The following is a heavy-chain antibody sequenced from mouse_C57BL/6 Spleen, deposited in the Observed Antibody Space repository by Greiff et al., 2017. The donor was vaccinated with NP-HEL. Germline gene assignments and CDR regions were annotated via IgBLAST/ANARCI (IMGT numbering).Heavy chain of an antibody. D-gene: IGHD2-1*01. CDR3: AKNHGNYGRAMDY. CDR2: IWRGGST. J-gene: IGHJ4*01. CDR1: GFSLTSYG. V-gene: IGHV2-5*01. Sequence: QVQLQQSGPGLVQPSQSLSITCTVSGFSLTSYGVHWVRQSPGKGLEWLGVIWRGGSTDYNAAFMSRLSITKDNSKSQVFFKMNSLQADDTAIYYCAKNHGNYGRAMDYWGQGTSGTVSS.